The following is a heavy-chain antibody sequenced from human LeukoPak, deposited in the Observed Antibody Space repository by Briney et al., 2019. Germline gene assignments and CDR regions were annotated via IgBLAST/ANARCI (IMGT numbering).Heavy chain of an antibody. D-gene: IGHD6-19*01. CDR3: ARLYSSGWYRTPYYYYYMDV. Sequence: PSETLSLTCAVYGGSFSGYYWSWIRQPPGRGLEWIGEINHSGSTNYNPSLKSRVTISVDTSKNQFSLKLSSVTAADTAVYYCARLYSSGWYRTPYYYYYMDVWGKGTTVTVSS. V-gene: IGHV4-34*01. CDR2: INHSGST. CDR1: GGSFSGYY. J-gene: IGHJ6*03.